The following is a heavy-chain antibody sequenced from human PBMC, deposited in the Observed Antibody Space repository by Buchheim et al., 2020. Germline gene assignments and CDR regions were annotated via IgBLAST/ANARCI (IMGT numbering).Heavy chain of an antibody. Sequence: QVQLVESGGGVVQPGRSLRLSCAASGFTFSSYGMHWVRQAPGKGLEWVAVIWDDGSNKYYADSVKGRFTISRDNSKNTLYLQMNSLRAEDTAVYYCARGLAVITYYYFYRMDVLGQGTT. CDR3: ARGLAVITYYYFYRMDV. D-gene: IGHD3-22*01. J-gene: IGHJ6*01. CDR1: GFTFSSYG. V-gene: IGHV3-33*01. CDR2: IWDDGSNK.